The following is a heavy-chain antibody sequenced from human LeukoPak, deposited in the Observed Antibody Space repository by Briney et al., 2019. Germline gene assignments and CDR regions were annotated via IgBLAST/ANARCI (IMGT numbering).Heavy chain of an antibody. J-gene: IGHJ3*02. CDR3: ARDWGPELRLAFDI. V-gene: IGHV3-64D*09. CDR1: GFTFSRYA. Sequence: GGSLRLSCSVSGFTFSRYAMHWVRQTPGKGLEHVSGISSNGGSTYYADSVKGRFTISRDNSKNTLYLQMSSLRAEDTAVYYCARDWGPELRLAFDIWGQGTMVSVSS. D-gene: IGHD3-16*01. CDR2: ISSNGGST.